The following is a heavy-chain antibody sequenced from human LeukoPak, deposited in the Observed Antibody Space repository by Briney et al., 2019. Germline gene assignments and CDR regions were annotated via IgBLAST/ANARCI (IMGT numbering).Heavy chain of an antibody. Sequence: KPSETLSLTCAVYGGSFRGYYWSWIRQPPGKGLEWIGEINHSGSTNYNPTLKSRVTISVDTSKNQFSLKLSSVTAADTAVYYCASEDGYYDYWGQGTLVTVSS. CDR1: GGSFRGYY. D-gene: IGHD5-24*01. CDR2: INHSGST. V-gene: IGHV4-34*01. CDR3: ASEDGYYDY. J-gene: IGHJ4*02.